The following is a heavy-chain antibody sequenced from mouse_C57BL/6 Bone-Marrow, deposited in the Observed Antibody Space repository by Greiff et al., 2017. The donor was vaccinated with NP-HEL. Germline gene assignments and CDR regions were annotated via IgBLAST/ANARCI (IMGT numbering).Heavy chain of an antibody. CDR1: GFTFTDYY. CDR2: IRNKANGYTT. J-gene: IGHJ4*01. CDR3: ARYRGSSYVFYAMDY. Sequence: EVKLMESGGGLVQPGGSLSLSCAASGFTFTDYYMSWVRQPPGKALEWLGFIRNKANGYTTEYSASVKGRFTISRDNSQSILYLQMNALRAEDSATYYCARYRGSSYVFYAMDYWGQGTSVTVSS. D-gene: IGHD1-1*01. V-gene: IGHV7-3*01.